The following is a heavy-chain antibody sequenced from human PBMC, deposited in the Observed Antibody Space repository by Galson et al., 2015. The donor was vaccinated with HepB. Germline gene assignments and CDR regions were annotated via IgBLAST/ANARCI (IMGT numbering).Heavy chain of an antibody. D-gene: IGHD2-15*01. Sequence: SLRLSCAASGFTFSSYGMHWVRQAPGKGLEWVAVISYDGSNKYYADSVKGRFTISRDNSKNTLYLQMNSLRAEDTAVYYCAKDVRFVAVSPWLGPWGQGTLVTVSS. J-gene: IGHJ5*02. CDR3: AKDVRFVAVSPWLGP. CDR2: ISYDGSNK. CDR1: GFTFSSYG. V-gene: IGHV3-30*18.